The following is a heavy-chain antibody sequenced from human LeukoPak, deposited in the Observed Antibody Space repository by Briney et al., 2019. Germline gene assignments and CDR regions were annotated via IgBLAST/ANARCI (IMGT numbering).Heavy chain of an antibody. CDR3: ARQESEMATPANRYFDH. J-gene: IGHJ4*02. V-gene: IGHV5-51*01. CDR2: IYPGDSDT. Sequence: GESLKISCKGSGYNFANDWIGWVRQMPGKGLEWMGIIYPGDSDTIYSPSFQGQVTISADKSFSTAYLQWSSLKASDSAMYYCARQESEMATPANRYFDHWGQGTLVTVSS. D-gene: IGHD5-24*01. CDR1: GYNFANDW.